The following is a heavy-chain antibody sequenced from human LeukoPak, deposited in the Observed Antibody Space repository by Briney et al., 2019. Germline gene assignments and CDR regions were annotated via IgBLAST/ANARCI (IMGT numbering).Heavy chain of an antibody. J-gene: IGHJ4*02. CDR2: MSYSGNT. CDR1: GGSISSDY. V-gene: IGHV4-59*01. D-gene: IGHD1-26*01. Sequence: PSETLSLTCSVSGGSISSDYWIWIRQPPGKGLEWIGDMSYSGNTNYNPSLESRVTISIDTSKNQFSLKLSSVTAADTAVYYCARGGWEAPMDYWGQGTLVTVSS. CDR3: ARGGWEAPMDY.